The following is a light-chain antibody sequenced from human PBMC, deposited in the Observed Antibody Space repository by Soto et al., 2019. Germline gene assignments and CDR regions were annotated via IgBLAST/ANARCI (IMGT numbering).Light chain of an antibody. V-gene: IGLV2-14*01. CDR1: NSDVGGYNY. CDR2: DVS. Sequence: QSVLTQPASVSVSPGQSITISCTGTNSDVGGYNYVSWYQQHPGKAPKLMIYDVSNRPSGVSNRFSGSKSGNTASLTISGLQAEDEADYYCSSYTSSSTLYVFGTGTKLTVL. J-gene: IGLJ1*01. CDR3: SSYTSSSTLYV.